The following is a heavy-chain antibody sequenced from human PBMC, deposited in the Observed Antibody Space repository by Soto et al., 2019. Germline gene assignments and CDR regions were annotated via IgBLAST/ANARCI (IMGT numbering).Heavy chain of an antibody. D-gene: IGHD2-2*01. Sequence: PSQTLSLTCAISGDSVSSNSAAWNWIRRSPSGGLEWLGRTYYRSRWYNDYAVSVRSRITINPDTSKNQFSLKLSSVTAADTAVYYCARRGTSTSSGLALYYYYMDVWGKGTTVTVSS. CDR1: GDSVSSNSAA. J-gene: IGHJ6*03. V-gene: IGHV6-1*01. CDR2: TYYRSRWYN. CDR3: ARRGTSTSSGLALYYYYMDV.